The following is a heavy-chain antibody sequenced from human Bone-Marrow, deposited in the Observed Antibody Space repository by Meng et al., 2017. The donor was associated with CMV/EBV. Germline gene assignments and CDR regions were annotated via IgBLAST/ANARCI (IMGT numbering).Heavy chain of an antibody. CDR2: IIPIFGTA. Sequence: SVKVSCKTSGYSFTNNFIYWVRQAPGQGLEWMGGIIPIFGTANYAQKFQGRVTITTDESTSTAYMELSSLRSEDTAVYYCASRSGVPAAIGLVYYYGMDVWGQGTTVTVSS. D-gene: IGHD2-2*01. CDR1: GYSFTNNF. V-gene: IGHV1-69*05. CDR3: ASRSGVPAAIGLVYYYGMDV. J-gene: IGHJ6*02.